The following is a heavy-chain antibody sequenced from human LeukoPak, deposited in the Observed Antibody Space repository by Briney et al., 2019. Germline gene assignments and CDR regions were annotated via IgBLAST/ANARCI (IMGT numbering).Heavy chain of an antibody. D-gene: IGHD3-22*01. CDR3: AKDRGSSSGYRPDAFDV. Sequence: GGSLRLSCAASGFTFSSYGMHWVRQAPGKGLEWVAVISYDGSNKYYVDSVKGRFTISRDNSKNTLYLQMNSLRAEDTAVYYCAKDRGSSSGYRPDAFDVWGQGTMVTVSS. CDR2: ISYDGSNK. V-gene: IGHV3-30*12. J-gene: IGHJ3*01. CDR1: GFTFSSYG.